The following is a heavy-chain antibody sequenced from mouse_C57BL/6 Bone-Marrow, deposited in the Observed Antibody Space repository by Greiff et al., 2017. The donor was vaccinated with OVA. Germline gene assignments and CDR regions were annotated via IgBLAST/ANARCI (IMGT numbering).Heavy chain of an antibody. V-gene: IGHV1-81*01. Sequence: QVQLQQSGAELARPGASVKLSCKASGYTFTSYGISWVKQRTGQGLEWIGEIYPRSGNTYYNEKFKGKATLTADKSSSTAYMELRSLTSEDSAVYFVARRRAWFAYWGQGTLVTVSA. J-gene: IGHJ3*01. CDR2: IYPRSGNT. CDR3: ARRRAWFAY. CDR1: GYTFTSYG.